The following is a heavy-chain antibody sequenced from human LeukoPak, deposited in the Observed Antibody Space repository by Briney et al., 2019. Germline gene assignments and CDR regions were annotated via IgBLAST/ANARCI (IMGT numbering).Heavy chain of an antibody. CDR1: GFTFSTYA. D-gene: IGHD3-3*01. V-gene: IGHV3-30*04. J-gene: IGHJ4*02. CDR2: ISYDGRQN. CDR3: AKTIFGVVLLDY. Sequence: SGGSLRLSCAASGFTFSTYAMNWVRQAPGKGLEWVAVISYDGRQNYYADSVKGRFTISRDNSKNTLYLQMNSLRAEDTAVYYCAKTIFGVVLLDYWGQGTLVTVSS.